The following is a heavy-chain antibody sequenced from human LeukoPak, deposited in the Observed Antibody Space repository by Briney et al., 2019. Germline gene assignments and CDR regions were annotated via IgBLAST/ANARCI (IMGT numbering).Heavy chain of an antibody. CDR1: GYTFISYH. CDR3: ARDLPFED. V-gene: IGHV1-2*06. Sequence: ASVKVSCKASGYTFISYHMHWVRQAPGQGLEWMGRIHPSSGATNYAQRFQGRVTLTRDTSINTAYMELSRLTSDDTAVYYCARDLPFEDWGQGTLVTVSS. D-gene: IGHD2/OR15-2a*01. J-gene: IGHJ4*02. CDR2: IHPSSGAT.